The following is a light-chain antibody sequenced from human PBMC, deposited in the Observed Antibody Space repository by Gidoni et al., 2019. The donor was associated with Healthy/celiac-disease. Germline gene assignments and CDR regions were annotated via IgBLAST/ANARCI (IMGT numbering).Light chain of an antibody. V-gene: IGKV2-28*01. Sequence: DIVMTQSPLSLPVTPGEPASISCRSSQSLLHSNGYNYLDWYLQKPGQSPQLLIYLGSNRASGVPDMFSGSGSGTDFTLKLSRVEAEDVGVYYCMQALQTPPTFGQGTKVEIK. CDR1: QSLLHSNGYNY. CDR2: LGS. CDR3: MQALQTPPT. J-gene: IGKJ1*01.